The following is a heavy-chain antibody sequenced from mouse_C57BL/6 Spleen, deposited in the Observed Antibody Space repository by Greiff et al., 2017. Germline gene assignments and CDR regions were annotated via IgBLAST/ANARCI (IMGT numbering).Heavy chain of an antibody. J-gene: IGHJ4*01. CDR3: ARGDGYDGDYAMDY. D-gene: IGHD2-2*01. Sequence: QVQLQQPGAELVKPGASVKMSCKASGYTFTSYWITWVKQRPGQGLEWIGDIYPGSGSTNYNEKFKSKATLTVDTSSSTAYMQLSSLTSEDSAVYYCARGDGYDGDYAMDYWGQGTSVTVSS. V-gene: IGHV1-55*01. CDR1: GYTFTSYW. CDR2: IYPGSGST.